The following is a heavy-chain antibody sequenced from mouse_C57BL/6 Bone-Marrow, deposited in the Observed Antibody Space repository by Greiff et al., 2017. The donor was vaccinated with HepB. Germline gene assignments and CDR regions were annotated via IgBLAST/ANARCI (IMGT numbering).Heavy chain of an antibody. Sequence: QVQLQQPGAELVKPGASVKLSCKASGYTFTSYWMHWVKQRPGQGLAWIGMIRPNSGSTNYNEKFKSKATLTVDKSSSTAYMQLSSLTSEDSAVYYCTRRGIYDYALYYGGRGTTLTVSS. J-gene: IGHJ2*01. CDR2: IRPNSGST. CDR3: TRRGIYDYALYY. D-gene: IGHD2-4*01. CDR1: GYTFTSYW. V-gene: IGHV1-64*01.